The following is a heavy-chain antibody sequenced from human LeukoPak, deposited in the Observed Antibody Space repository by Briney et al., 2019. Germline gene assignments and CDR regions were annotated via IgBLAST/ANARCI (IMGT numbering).Heavy chain of an antibody. J-gene: IGHJ4*02. CDR3: ARVGFCSSTSCYSGAYCFDY. CDR1: GFSLNTNGVG. V-gene: IGHV2-5*02. CDR2: IYWDADK. Sequence: SGPTLVNPTQTLTLTCTFSGFSLNTNGVGVGWIRQPPGKALEWLALIYWDADKRYSPSLKSRLTVTKDTSKNQVVLTMTNMDLVDTATYYCARVGFCSSTSCYSGAYCFDYWGQGTLVTVSS. D-gene: IGHD2-2*02.